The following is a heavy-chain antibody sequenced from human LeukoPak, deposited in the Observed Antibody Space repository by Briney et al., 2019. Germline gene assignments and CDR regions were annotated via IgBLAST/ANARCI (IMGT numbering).Heavy chain of an antibody. J-gene: IGHJ6*03. CDR2: MNHSGSS. CDR3: ARSHCGGDCYSSRWQILYGYYYYYMDV. V-gene: IGHV4-34*01. CDR1: GGSFRGFY. Sequence: PSETLSLTCAVYGGSFRGFYWTWIRQSPGKGLEWIGEMNHSGSSSYNPSLKSRIMISVDMSKTQFSLKVRSVTAADTAVYYCARSHCGGDCYSSRWQILYGYYYYYMDVWGTGTTVTVSS. D-gene: IGHD2-21*02.